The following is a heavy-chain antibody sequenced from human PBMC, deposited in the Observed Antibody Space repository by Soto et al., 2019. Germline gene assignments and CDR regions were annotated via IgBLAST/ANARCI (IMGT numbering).Heavy chain of an antibody. V-gene: IGHV4-39*01. CDR1: GGSISSSNYY. J-gene: IGHJ6*02. D-gene: IGHD4-17*01. Sequence: QLQLQESGPRLVKLSETLSLTCTVSGGSISSSNYYWAWIRQPPGKGLEWIGSIFYSRNTYYNPSLKSRVTISVDASKNQFSLKLTSVTAADTALYYCAGAGHGDLYGLDFWGQGTTVTVSS. CDR3: AGAGHGDLYGLDF. CDR2: IFYSRNT.